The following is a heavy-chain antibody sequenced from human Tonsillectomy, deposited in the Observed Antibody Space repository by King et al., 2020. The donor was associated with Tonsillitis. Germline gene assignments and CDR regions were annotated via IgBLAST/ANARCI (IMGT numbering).Heavy chain of an antibody. D-gene: IGHD6-13*01. J-gene: IGHJ4*02. CDR1: GFTFSSYS. V-gene: IGHV3-48*01. CDR3: ARDAIAAAGVLFHY. CDR2: ISSSSSTI. Sequence: QLVQSGGGLVQPGGSLRLSCAASGFTFSSYSMNWVRQAPGKGLEWVSYISSSSSTIYYPDSLKGRFTITIDNAKNSLYLQMNSLRAEDTAVYYCARDAIAAAGVLFHYWGQGTLVTVSS.